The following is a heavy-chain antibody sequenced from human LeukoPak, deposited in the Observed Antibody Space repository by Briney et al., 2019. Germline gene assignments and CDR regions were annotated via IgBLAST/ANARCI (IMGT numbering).Heavy chain of an antibody. CDR2: ISSSGSTI. J-gene: IGHJ5*02. Sequence: GGSLRLSCAASGFTFSDYYMSWIRRAPGKGLEWVSCISSSGSTIYYADSVKGRFTISRDNAKNSLYLQMNSLRAEDTAVYYCARTVDTAMVDNWFDPWGQGTLVTVSS. V-gene: IGHV3-11*01. CDR1: GFTFSDYY. D-gene: IGHD5-18*01. CDR3: ARTVDTAMVDNWFDP.